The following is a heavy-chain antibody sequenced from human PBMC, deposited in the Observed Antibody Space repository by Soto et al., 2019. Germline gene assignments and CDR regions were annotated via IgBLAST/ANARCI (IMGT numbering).Heavy chain of an antibody. CDR1: GFTFSSYA. Sequence: LRLSCAASGFTFSSYAMSWVRQAPGKGLEWVSAISGSGGSTYYADSVKGRFTISRDNSKNTLYLQMNSLRAEDTAVYYCAKDPASMTTVTYFDYWGQGTLVTVSS. D-gene: IGHD4-17*01. CDR3: AKDPASMTTVTYFDY. J-gene: IGHJ4*02. V-gene: IGHV3-23*01. CDR2: ISGSGGST.